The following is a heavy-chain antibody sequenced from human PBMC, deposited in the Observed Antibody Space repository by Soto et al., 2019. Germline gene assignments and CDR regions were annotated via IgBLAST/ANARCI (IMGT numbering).Heavy chain of an antibody. D-gene: IGHD7-27*01. CDR3: TRANWYSEY. J-gene: IGHJ4*02. CDR2: IYYNSNT. Sequence: QVQLQESGPGLVKPSETLSLTCTVSGGSISNHYWSWIRQPPGKGLEWIGYIYYNSNTNYNPSLKSRVTMSVDTSKNQISLKLRSVTAADTAVYYCTRANWYSEYWGQGTLVTVSS. V-gene: IGHV4-59*11. CDR1: GGSISNHY.